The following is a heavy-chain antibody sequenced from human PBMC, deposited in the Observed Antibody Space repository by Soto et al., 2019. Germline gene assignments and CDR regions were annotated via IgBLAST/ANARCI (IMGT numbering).Heavy chain of an antibody. CDR1: GCSISSSSFH. V-gene: IGHV4-39*01. J-gene: IGHJ5*02. D-gene: IGHD6-13*01. Sequence: DTLSLTCTVSGCSISSSSFHWCWILQPPGKGLEWIGSIYYSGSTYYSPSLKSRVTISVDTSKNQFSLKLSSVTAADTAVYYCARRVSAAGNASWFDTLCQGTLLTISS. CDR3: ARRVSAAGNASWFDT. CDR2: IYYSGST.